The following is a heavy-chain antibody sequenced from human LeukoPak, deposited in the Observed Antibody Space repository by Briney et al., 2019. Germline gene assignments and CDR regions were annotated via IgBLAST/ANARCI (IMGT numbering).Heavy chain of an antibody. V-gene: IGHV1-2*02. D-gene: IGHD5-18*01. CDR2: INPNSGGT. CDR3: ARGRLVDTAMVNDYSDY. CDR1: GYTFTGYY. J-gene: IGHJ4*02. Sequence: ASVKVSCKASGYTFTGYYMHWVRQAPGQGLEWMGWINPNSGGTNYAQKFQGRVTMTRDTSISTAYMELSRLRSDDTAVYYCARGRLVDTAMVNDYSDYWGQGTLVTVSS.